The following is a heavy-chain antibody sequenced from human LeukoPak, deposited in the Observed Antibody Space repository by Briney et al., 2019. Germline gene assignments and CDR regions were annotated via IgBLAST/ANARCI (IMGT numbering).Heavy chain of an antibody. CDR3: ANEVRPNDY. Sequence: SGGPLRLSCAASGFSFSGHAMCWVRQAPGKGMDGVSSIDISGGSTYYADSVQGRFTISRDNSKNTLYLQMNSLRAEDTALYYCANEVRPNDYWGQGTLVTVSS. J-gene: IGHJ4*02. V-gene: IGHV3-23*01. CDR2: IDISGGST. CDR1: GFSFSGHA. D-gene: IGHD1-1*01.